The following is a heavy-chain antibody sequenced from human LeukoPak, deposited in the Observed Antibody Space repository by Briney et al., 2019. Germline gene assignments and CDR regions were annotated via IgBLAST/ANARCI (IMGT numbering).Heavy chain of an antibody. D-gene: IGHD2-2*01. CDR1: GGSFSGYY. CDR3: ARRLGYCSSTSCYLAWFDP. Sequence: SETLSLTCAVYGGSFSGYYWSWIRQPPGKGLEWIGEINHSGSTNYNPSLKSRVTISVDTSKNQFSLKLSSVTAADTAVYYCARRLGYCSSTSCYLAWFDPWGQGTLVTVSS. J-gene: IGHJ5*02. V-gene: IGHV4-34*01. CDR2: INHSGST.